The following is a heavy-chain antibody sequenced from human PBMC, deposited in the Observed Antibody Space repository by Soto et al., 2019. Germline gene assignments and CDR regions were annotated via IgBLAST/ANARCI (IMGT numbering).Heavy chain of an antibody. Sequence: PWESLKISCKGSEYNFAGYWIAWVRQMPGKGLELMGIIYPSDSDTRYRPSFQGQVTISADKSISSAYLQWSSLRASDTAMYYCARGGVSTRTFDYWGQGTPVTVSS. V-gene: IGHV5-51*01. CDR3: ARGGVSTRTFDY. J-gene: IGHJ4*02. D-gene: IGHD3-3*01. CDR2: IYPSDSDT. CDR1: EYNFAGYW.